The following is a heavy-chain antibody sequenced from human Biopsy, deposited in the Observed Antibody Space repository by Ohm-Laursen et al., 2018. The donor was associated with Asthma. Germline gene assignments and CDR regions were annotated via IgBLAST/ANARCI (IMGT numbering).Heavy chain of an antibody. CDR2: ISYDGSNK. CDR3: AGEGMAVAHFDY. Sequence: LRLSCAASGFTFSSYAMHWVRQAPGKGLEWVAVISYDGSNKYYADSVKGRFTISRDNSKNTLYLQMNSLRAEDTAVYYCAGEGMAVAHFDYWGQGTLVTVSS. D-gene: IGHD6-19*01. J-gene: IGHJ4*02. CDR1: GFTFSSYA. V-gene: IGHV3-30-3*01.